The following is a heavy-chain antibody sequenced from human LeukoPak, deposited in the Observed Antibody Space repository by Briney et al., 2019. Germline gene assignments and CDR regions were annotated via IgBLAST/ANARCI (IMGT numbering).Heavy chain of an antibody. V-gene: IGHV3-23*01. Sequence: PGGSLSLSCAASGFTFSNAAMTWVRQAPGKGLEWVSTITGSDDRTYYEDSVKGRFTISRDYSKNTLHLQMNSLRVEDTAIYYCAKGPQLGSGYHPDYXGQGTLVTVS. J-gene: IGHJ4*02. CDR3: AKGPQLGSGYHPDY. CDR1: GFTFSNAA. D-gene: IGHD3-22*01. CDR2: ITGSDDRT.